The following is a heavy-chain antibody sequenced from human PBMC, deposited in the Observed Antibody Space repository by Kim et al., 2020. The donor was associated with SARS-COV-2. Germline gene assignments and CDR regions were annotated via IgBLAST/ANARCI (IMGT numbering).Heavy chain of an antibody. CDR1: GGSVTGYY. CDR2: IYHTGST. V-gene: IGHV4-59*02. Sequence: SETLSLTCTVSGGSVTGYYWSWIRQPPGRGLEWIGYIYHTGSTNYNPSLKSRVTISVDTSKNQFSLRLGSATAADTAVYYCSRVNYDILTGYYTFFDYWG. J-gene: IGHJ4*01. D-gene: IGHD3-9*01. CDR3: SRVNYDILTGYYTFFDY.